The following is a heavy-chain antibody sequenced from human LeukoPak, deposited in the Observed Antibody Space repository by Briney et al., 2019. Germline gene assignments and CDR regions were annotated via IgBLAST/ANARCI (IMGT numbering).Heavy chain of an antibody. V-gene: IGHV4-39*01. CDR2: GFYSGNT. J-gene: IGHJ4*02. CDR1: GGSISTNNYY. CDR3: ARGLNY. Sequence: SETLSLTCTVSGGSISTNNYYWGWIRQPPGQGLEWIGSGFYSGNTYFNPSLRSRVTISVDTSKNQFSLKMNSVTAADTAVYYCARGLNYWGQGTLVTVSS.